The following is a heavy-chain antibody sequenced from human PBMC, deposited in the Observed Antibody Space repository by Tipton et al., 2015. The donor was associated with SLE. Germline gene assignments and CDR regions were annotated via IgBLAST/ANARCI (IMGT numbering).Heavy chain of an antibody. V-gene: IGHV4-59*11. CDR3: ARDRYCSGGSCFDWYFDL. D-gene: IGHD2-15*01. CDR2: IYNSEIT. CDR1: GGPISGHS. Sequence: LRLSCTVSGGPISGHSWSWIRQPPGKGLEWIGYIYNSEITNYNPSLKSRVTISVETSKNQFSLKLSSVTAADTAVYYCARDRYCSGGSCFDWYFDLWGRGTLVTVSS. J-gene: IGHJ2*01.